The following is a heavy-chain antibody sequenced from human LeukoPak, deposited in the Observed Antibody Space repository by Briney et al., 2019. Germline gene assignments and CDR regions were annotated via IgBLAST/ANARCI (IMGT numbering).Heavy chain of an antibody. CDR1: GGSISSYY. V-gene: IGHV4-59*01. J-gene: IGHJ4*02. Sequence: SETLSLTCTVSGGSISSYYWSWIRQPPGKGLEWIGYIYYSGSTNYNPSLKSRVTISVDTSNNQFPLKLSSVTAADTAVYYCARGRGSTVTNDYWGQGTLVTVSS. CDR3: ARGRGSTVTNDY. CDR2: IYYSGST. D-gene: IGHD4-17*01.